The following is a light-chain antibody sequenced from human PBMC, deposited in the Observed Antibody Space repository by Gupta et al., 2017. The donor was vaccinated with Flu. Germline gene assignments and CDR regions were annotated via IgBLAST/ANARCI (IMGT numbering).Light chain of an antibody. J-gene: IGKJ1*01. CDR3: RQSKGGPWT. Sequence: DAVMTQSPLSLPVTLGQPASISCRSSQRRVFSDGSAYLSWFHQRPGQSTRRLIYKGSNRDSGVPDRFRGSGSGTDFTLKSSRVEAEDVGVYYCRQSKGGPWTFGEGTKVEIK. V-gene: IGKV2-30*01. CDR2: KGS. CDR1: QRRVFSDGSAY.